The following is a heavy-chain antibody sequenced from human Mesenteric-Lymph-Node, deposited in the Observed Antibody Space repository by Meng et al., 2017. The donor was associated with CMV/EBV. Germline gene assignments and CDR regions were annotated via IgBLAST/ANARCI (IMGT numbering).Heavy chain of an antibody. Sequence: GGSLRLSCKGSGYSFSSYWIAWVRQMPGKGLECMGIIYAGDSDTRYSPSLQGQVTISVDKSISTAYLQWSSLNVSDTAMYYCARRPTWKENGLDVWGQGTTVTVSS. CDR2: IYAGDSDT. CDR1: GYSFSSYW. J-gene: IGHJ6*02. D-gene: IGHD1-1*01. CDR3: ARRPTWKENGLDV. V-gene: IGHV5-51*01.